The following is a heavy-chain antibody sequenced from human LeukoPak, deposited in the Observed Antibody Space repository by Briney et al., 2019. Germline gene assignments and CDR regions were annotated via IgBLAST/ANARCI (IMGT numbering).Heavy chain of an antibody. V-gene: IGHV3-23*01. CDR3: ARETRTTMVRGVPPDY. J-gene: IGHJ4*02. D-gene: IGHD3-10*01. CDR2: ISDTGNT. Sequence: PGGSLRLSCAASGFTFSSYEMNWVRQAPGKGLEWVSAISDTGNTYHADSVKGRFTISRDSSKNTLFLQMNRLRPEDTAVYYCARETRTTMVRGVPPDYWGQGTLVTVSS. CDR1: GFTFSSYE.